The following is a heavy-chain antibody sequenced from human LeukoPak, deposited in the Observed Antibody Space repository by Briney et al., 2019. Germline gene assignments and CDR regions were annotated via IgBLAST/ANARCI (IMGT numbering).Heavy chain of an antibody. Sequence: SQTLSLSCAISGDSVSSNSVAWNWIRQSLSRGLEWLGRAYSRSRGGRDYAISVRSRINIDTDTSRNRFSLQLSSVTPEDTAVYYCARGTNSTFDVWGQGTMVTVSS. D-gene: IGHD1-7*01. J-gene: IGHJ3*01. CDR3: ARGTNSTFDV. CDR2: AYSRSRGGR. V-gene: IGHV6-1*01. CDR1: GDSVSSNSVA.